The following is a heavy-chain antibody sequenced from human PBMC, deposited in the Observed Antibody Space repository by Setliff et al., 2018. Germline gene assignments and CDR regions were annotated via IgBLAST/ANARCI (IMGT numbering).Heavy chain of an antibody. CDR3: ARDGVSYGMDV. CDR2: INPGGSEK. CDR1: GLTFSNCW. V-gene: IGHV3-7*01. Sequence: GGSLRLSCTASGLTFSNCWVSWVRQASGKGLEWVASINPGGSEKYYVDSVKGRFTISRDNAKNSLSLQMNSLRAEDTAVYYCARDGVSYGMDVWGQGTTVTVSS. J-gene: IGHJ6*02.